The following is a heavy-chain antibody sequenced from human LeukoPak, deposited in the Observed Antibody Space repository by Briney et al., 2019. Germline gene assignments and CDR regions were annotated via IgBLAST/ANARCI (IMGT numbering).Heavy chain of an antibody. CDR3: ARAVKVYSPSYGMDV. J-gene: IGHJ6*02. Sequence: ASVEVSCKASGYTFTSYYMHWVRQAPGQGLEWMGIINPSGGSTSYAQKFQGRVTMTRDTSTSTVYMELSSLRSEDTAVYYCARAVKVYSPSYGMDVWGQGTTVTVSS. V-gene: IGHV1-46*01. CDR1: GYTFTSYY. D-gene: IGHD5-18*01. CDR2: INPSGGST.